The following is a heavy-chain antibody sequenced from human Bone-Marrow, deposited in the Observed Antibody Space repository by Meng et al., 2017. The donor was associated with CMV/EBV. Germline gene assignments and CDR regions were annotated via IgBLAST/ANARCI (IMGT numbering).Heavy chain of an antibody. CDR2: ISGSGGST. CDR1: GFTFSSYW. D-gene: IGHD3-3*01. Sequence: SGFTFSSYWMHWVRRAPGKGLVWVSAISGSGGSTYYADSVKGRFTISRDNSKNTLYLQMNSLRAEDTAVYYCAKDQYYDFWSGYYTYWGQGTLVTVSS. CDR3: AKDQYYDFWSGYYTY. V-gene: IGHV3-23*01. J-gene: IGHJ4*02.